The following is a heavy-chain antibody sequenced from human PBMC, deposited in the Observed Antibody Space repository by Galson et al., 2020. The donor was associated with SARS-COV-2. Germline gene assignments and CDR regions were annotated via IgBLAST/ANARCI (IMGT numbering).Heavy chain of an antibody. D-gene: IGHD3-10*01. CDR3: ARWDTMVRGVNYDYGMGV. Sequence: KIGESLKISCAASGFTFSDYYMSWIRQAPGKGLEWVSYISSSGSIIYYADSVKGRFTISRDNAKNSLYLPMNSLRAEDTAGYYCARWDTMVRGVNYDYGMGVWGQGTTVTVAS. J-gene: IGHJ6*02. V-gene: IGHV3-11*01. CDR2: ISSSGSII. CDR1: GFTFSDYY.